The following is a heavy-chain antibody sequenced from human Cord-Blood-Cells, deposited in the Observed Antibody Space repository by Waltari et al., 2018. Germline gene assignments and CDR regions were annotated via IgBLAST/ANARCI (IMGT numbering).Heavy chain of an antibody. J-gene: IGHJ3*02. D-gene: IGHD4-4*01. V-gene: IGHV2-5*01. Sequence: QITLKESGPTLVKPTQTLTLTCTFPGFSLSTSGVGVGWIRQPPGKALEWLALIDWNDDKRYSPALKSSLTITKDTSKTQVVLTMTNMDPMDTATYYCAHSLLYRNYESAFDIWGQGTMVTGSS. CDR2: IDWNDDK. CDR1: GFSLSTSGVG. CDR3: AHSLLYRNYESAFDI.